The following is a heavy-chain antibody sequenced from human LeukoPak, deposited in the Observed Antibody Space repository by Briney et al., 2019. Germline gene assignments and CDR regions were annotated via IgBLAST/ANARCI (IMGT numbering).Heavy chain of an antibody. D-gene: IGHD2/OR15-2a*01. CDR2: INPNSGGT. V-gene: IGHV1-2*04. CDR1: GYRFTGYY. CDR3: ARFSTGRISALDY. Sequence: ASVKVSCKASGYRFTGYYMHWVRQAPGQGLEWLGWINPNSGGTSYAQKFQGWVTMTRDTSISTAYMELNKLKSDDTAVYYCARFSTGRISALDYWGQGTLVTVSS. J-gene: IGHJ4*02.